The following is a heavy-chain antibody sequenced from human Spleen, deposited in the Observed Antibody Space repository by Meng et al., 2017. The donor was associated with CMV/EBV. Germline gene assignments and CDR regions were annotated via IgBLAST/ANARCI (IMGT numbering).Heavy chain of an antibody. Sequence: CAVSGGSISSSNLWTWVRQVPGKGLEWIGEIYHSGSTNYNPSLKSRVTISVDKFKNQFSLKLGSVTAADTAVYYCARSGDYGDPFDFWGQGILVTVSS. D-gene: IGHD4-17*01. V-gene: IGHV4-4*02. CDR3: ARSGDYGDPFDF. J-gene: IGHJ4*02. CDR2: IYHSGST. CDR1: GGSISSSNL.